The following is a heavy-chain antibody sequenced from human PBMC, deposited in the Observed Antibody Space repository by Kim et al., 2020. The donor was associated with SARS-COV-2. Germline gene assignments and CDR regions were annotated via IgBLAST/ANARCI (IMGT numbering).Heavy chain of an antibody. CDR1: GFTFSDHY. V-gene: IGHV3-11*06. Sequence: GGSLRLSCAASGFTFSDHYMNWIRQAPGKGLEWVSYISGTSSHTNYADSVKGRFTISRDNAKNSLYLQMNSLRAEDTAVFYCARAYCGGDCYSSFIYSNGLYVWGQETTVTVSS. CDR3: ARAYCGGDCYSSFIYSNGLYV. D-gene: IGHD2-21*02. CDR2: ISGTSSHT. J-gene: IGHJ6*02.